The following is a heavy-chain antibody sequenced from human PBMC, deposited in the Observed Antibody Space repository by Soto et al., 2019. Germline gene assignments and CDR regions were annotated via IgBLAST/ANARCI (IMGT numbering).Heavy chain of an antibody. D-gene: IGHD3-10*01. CDR2: ISYDGSDK. CDR1: GFTFSSYA. Sequence: PGGSLRLSCAASGFTFSSYAMHWVRQAPGKGLEWVALISYDGSDKDYADSVKGRFTISRDNSRNTLLLQMNSLRAEDTAVYYCARDTARAMVRIYYGMDVWGQGTTVTVSS. V-gene: IGHV3-30-3*01. J-gene: IGHJ6*02. CDR3: ARDTARAMVRIYYGMDV.